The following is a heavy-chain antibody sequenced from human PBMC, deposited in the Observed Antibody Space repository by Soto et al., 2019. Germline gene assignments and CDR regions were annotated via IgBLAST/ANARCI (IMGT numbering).Heavy chain of an antibody. CDR3: AKDGGDRSSWPYYYYYYGMDV. V-gene: IGHV3-30*18. CDR2: ISYDGSNK. Sequence: LRFSCAARGVTFSSYGMHWVRQAPGKGLERVAVISYDGSNKYYADSVKGRFTISRDNSKNRLYLQMNSLRAEGTAVYYCAKDGGDRSSWPYYYYYYGMDVWGQGTTVTVSS. D-gene: IGHD6-6*01. J-gene: IGHJ6*02. CDR1: GVTFSSYG.